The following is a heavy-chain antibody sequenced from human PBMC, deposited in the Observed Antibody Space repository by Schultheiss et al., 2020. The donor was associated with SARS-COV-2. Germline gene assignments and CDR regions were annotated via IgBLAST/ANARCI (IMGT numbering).Heavy chain of an antibody. CDR2: IKQDGSEK. V-gene: IGHV3-7*01. J-gene: IGHJ3*02. CDR1: GFTFSSYD. CDR3: ARGNYALDAFDI. Sequence: GGSLRLSCAASGFTFSSYDMHWVRQAPGKGLEWVANIKQDGSEKYYVDSVKGRFTISRDNSKNTLYLQMNSLRAEDTAVYYCARGNYALDAFDIWGQGTMVTVSS. D-gene: IGHD1-7*01.